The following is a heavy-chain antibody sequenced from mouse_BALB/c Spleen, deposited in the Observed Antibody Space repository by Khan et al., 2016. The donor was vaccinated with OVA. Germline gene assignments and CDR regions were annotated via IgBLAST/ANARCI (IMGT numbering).Heavy chain of an antibody. D-gene: IGHD2-14*01. CDR3: VRDGAYHRNGDWFAY. J-gene: IGHJ3*01. Sequence: QVQLQQSGAELARPGASVKMSCKASGYTFTSYTIHWIKERPGQGLEWIGYINPSNGYTNYNQKFKDKATLTTDKSSTQAYLQLSSLTSDDSAVYTCVRDGAYHRNGDWFAYWGQGTRVTVSA. V-gene: IGHV1-4*01. CDR1: GYTFTSYT. CDR2: INPSNGYT.